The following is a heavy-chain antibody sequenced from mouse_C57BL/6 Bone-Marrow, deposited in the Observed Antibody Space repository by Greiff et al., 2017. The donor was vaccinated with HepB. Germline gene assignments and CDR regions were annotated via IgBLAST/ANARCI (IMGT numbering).Heavy chain of an antibody. CDR2: IDPSDSYT. Sequence: QVQLQQPGAELVKPGASVKLSCKASGYTFTSYWMQWVKQRPGQGLEWIGEIDPSDSYTNYNQKFKGKATLTVDTSSRTAYMQLSSLTSEDSAVYYCARTYYYGSSLDYWGQGTTLTVSS. J-gene: IGHJ2*01. V-gene: IGHV1-50*01. CDR3: ARTYYYGSSLDY. D-gene: IGHD1-1*01. CDR1: GYTFTSYW.